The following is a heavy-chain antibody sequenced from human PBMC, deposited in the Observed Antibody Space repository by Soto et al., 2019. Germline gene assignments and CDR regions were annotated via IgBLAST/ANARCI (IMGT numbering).Heavy chain of an antibody. V-gene: IGHV3-66*01. J-gene: IGHJ5*02. D-gene: IGHD1-26*01. Sequence: EVQLVESGGGLVQPGGSLRHSCAASGFTVSSSYLYWVRQAPGKGLEWVSSIYKSGDTYYADSVKGRFTISRDNYKSTLFLQMNSLRAEDTAVYYCARGTVGTNPNWLGPWGQGTLVTVSS. CDR1: GFTVSSSY. CDR2: IYKSGDT. CDR3: ARGTVGTNPNWLGP.